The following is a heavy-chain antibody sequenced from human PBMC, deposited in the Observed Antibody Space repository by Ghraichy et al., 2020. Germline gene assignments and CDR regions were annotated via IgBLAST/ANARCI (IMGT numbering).Heavy chain of an antibody. CDR1: GDPIDRNSFF. D-gene: IGHD1-1*01. J-gene: IGHJ4*02. CDR2: FYFTGTT. V-gene: IGHV4-39*07. Sequence: SETLSLTCIVSGDPIDRNSFFWGWIRQPPGKGLEYIGSFYFTGTTYYNPSLKSRATISVDAAKNQFSLEMTSVTAADTAIYYCAMRASSENIHGYIYFDNWGQGTLVTVSS. CDR3: AMRASSENIHGYIYFDN.